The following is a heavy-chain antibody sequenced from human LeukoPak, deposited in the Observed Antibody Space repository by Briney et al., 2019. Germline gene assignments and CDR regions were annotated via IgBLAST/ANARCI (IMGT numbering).Heavy chain of an antibody. V-gene: IGHV3-20*04. CDR1: GFTFDNYG. CDR2: INWNGGST. D-gene: IGHD3-22*01. Sequence: PGGSLRLSCAASGFTFDNYGMSWVRQAPGKGLEWVSGINWNGGSTVYADSVKGRFTISRDNAKNSLYLQMNSLRAEDTALYYCARIDTYYYDSSGYYSAFDIWGQGTIATVSS. J-gene: IGHJ3*02. CDR3: ARIDTYYYDSSGYYSAFDI.